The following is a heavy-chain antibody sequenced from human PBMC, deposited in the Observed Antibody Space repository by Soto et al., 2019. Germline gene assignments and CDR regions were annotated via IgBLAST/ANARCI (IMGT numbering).Heavy chain of an antibody. V-gene: IGHV1-3*01. D-gene: IGHD3-3*02. CDR1: GYTFTDYA. Sequence: QVHLVQSGAEVKKPGASVRISCKASGYTFTDYAIHWVRQAPGQTFEWMGWINAVNYNIQYSERFQGRVTLTRDTSANTAYMEVSSLKSEDTAVYYCGREAFDGIDVWGQGTTVTVSS. CDR2: INAVNYNI. J-gene: IGHJ6*02. CDR3: GREAFDGIDV.